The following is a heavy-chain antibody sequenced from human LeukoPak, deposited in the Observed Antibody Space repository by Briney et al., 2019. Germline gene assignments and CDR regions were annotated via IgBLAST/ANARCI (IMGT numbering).Heavy chain of an antibody. CDR2: INPSGGST. CDR1: GYTFTGYY. Sequence: ASVKVSCKASGYTFTGYYMHWVRQAPGQGLEWMGIINPSGGSTSYAQKFQGRVTMTRDTSTSTVYMELSSLRSEDTAVYYCARDLVLGGDYDSAIDYWGQGTLVTVSS. V-gene: IGHV1-46*01. J-gene: IGHJ4*02. CDR3: ARDLVLGGDYDSAIDY. D-gene: IGHD4-17*01.